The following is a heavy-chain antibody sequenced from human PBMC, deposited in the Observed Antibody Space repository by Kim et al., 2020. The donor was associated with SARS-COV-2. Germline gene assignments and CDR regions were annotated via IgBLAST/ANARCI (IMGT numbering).Heavy chain of an antibody. CDR2: IKSKTDGGTT. D-gene: IGHD2-15*01. V-gene: IGHV3-15*01. Sequence: GGSLRLSCAASGFTFSNAWMSWVRQAPGKGLEWVGRIKSKTDGGTTDYAAPVKGRFTISRDDSKNTLYLQMNSLKTEDTAVYYCTTEGYCSGGCCYVEPTNNWFDPWGQGTLVTVSS. CDR3: TTEGYCSGGCCYVEPTNNWFDP. J-gene: IGHJ5*02. CDR1: GFTFSNAW.